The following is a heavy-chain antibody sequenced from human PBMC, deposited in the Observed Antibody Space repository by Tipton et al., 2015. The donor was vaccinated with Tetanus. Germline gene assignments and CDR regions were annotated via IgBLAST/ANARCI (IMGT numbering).Heavy chain of an antibody. D-gene: IGHD6-25*01. J-gene: IGHJ4*02. CDR3: AGGSTLDF. CDR1: GFMFGNYR. CDR2: ITTNNYI. Sequence: SLRLSCAVSGFMFGNYRMSWVRQAPGKGLEWVASITTNNYIYYADSVRGRFTISRDNTKNSLFLQMNSLRAGDTAVYYCAGGSTLDFWGQGTLVTVSS. V-gene: IGHV3-69-1*02.